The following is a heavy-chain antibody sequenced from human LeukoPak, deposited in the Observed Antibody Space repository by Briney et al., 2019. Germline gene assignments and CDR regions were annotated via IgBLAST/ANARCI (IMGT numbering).Heavy chain of an antibody. Sequence: SETLSLTCTVSGYPISSGYYWGWIRQPPGKGLEWIGSIYHSGSTYYNPSLKSRVTISVDTSKNQFSLKLSSVTAADTAVYYCARDRDNYYYYYGMDVWGQGTTVTVSS. CDR1: GYPISSGYY. CDR2: IYHSGST. V-gene: IGHV4-38-2*02. J-gene: IGHJ6*02. CDR3: ARDRDNYYYYYGMDV.